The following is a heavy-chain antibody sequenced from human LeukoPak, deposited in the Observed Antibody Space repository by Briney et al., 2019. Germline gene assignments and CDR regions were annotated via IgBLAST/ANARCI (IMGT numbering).Heavy chain of an antibody. CDR1: GFTFSSYS. D-gene: IGHD5-18*01. CDR3: ASRGYSYGYGVPWYYYGMDV. Sequence: GGSLRLSCAASGFTFSSYSMNWVRQAPGKGLEWVSSISSSSSYIYYADSAKGRFTISRDNAKNSLYLQMNSLRAEDTAVYYCASRGYSYGYGVPWYYYGMDVWGQGTTVTVSS. CDR2: ISSSSSYI. J-gene: IGHJ6*02. V-gene: IGHV3-21*01.